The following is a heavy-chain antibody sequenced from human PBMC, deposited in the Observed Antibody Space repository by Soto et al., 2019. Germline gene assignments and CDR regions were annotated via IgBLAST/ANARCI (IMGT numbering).Heavy chain of an antibody. J-gene: IGHJ6*02. D-gene: IGHD1-26*01. Sequence: SETLSITCAVSVGSISSGGYSWSWIRQPPGKGLEWIGYIYHSGSTYYNPSLKSRVTISVDRSKNQFSLKLSSVTAADTAVYYCASAPIVGATNYYYYCMDVWGQGTTVTVSS. CDR1: VGSISSGGYS. CDR2: IYHSGST. CDR3: ASAPIVGATNYYYYCMDV. V-gene: IGHV4-30-2*01.